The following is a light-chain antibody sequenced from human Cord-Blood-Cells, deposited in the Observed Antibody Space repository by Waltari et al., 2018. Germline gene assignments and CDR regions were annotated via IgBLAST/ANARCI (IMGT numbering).Light chain of an antibody. CDR3: MQALQTPPT. J-gene: IGKJ1*01. CDR2: LGS. Sequence: DIVMTKSPLSLPVTPGAPASISCRSSQSLLHSNGYNYLDWYLQKPGQSPQLLIYLGSNRASGVPDRFSGSGSGTDFTLKISRVEAEDVGVYYCMQALQTPPTFGQGTKVEIK. CDR1: QSLLHSNGYNY. V-gene: IGKV2-28*01.